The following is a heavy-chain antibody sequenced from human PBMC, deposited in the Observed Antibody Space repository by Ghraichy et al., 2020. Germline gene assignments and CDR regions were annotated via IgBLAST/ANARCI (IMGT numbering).Heavy chain of an antibody. CDR1: GYTFTSYA. J-gene: IGHJ6*03. CDR3: ARGGNGDYVVYYYYYMDV. CDR2: INTNTGNP. V-gene: IGHV7-4-1*02. D-gene: IGHD4-17*01. Sequence: ASVKVSCKASGYTFTSYAMNWVRQAPGQGLEWMGWINTNTGNPTYAQGFTGRFVFSLDTSVSTAYLQISSLKAEDTAVYYCARGGNGDYVVYYYYYMDVWGKGTTVTVSS.